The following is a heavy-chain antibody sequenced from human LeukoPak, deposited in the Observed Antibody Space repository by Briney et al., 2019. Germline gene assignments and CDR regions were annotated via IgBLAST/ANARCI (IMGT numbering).Heavy chain of an antibody. CDR1: GFTFSSYT. Sequence: GGSLRLSCAVSGFTFSSYTMNWVRQAPGKGLEWVSSISSRNSYIQYADSVKGRFTISRDNAKNSLYLQMDNLRPEDTAVYYCAKYYYGMDVWGQGTTVIVSS. J-gene: IGHJ6*02. D-gene: IGHD2/OR15-2a*01. CDR3: AKYYYGMDV. CDR2: ISSRNSYI. V-gene: IGHV3-21*01.